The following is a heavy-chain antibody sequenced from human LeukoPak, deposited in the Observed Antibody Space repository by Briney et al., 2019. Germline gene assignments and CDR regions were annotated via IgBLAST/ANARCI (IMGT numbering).Heavy chain of an antibody. CDR2: IYHSGST. D-gene: IGHD1-7*01. J-gene: IGHJ5*02. Sequence: SETLSLTCTVSGASIRSGDYYWSWIRQPPGKGLEWIGYIYHSGSTYYNPSLKSRVTISVDRSKNQFSLKLSSVTAADTAVYYCARGPGGKTGTTGWFDPWGQGTLVTVSS. V-gene: IGHV4-30-2*01. CDR1: GASIRSGDYY. CDR3: ARGPGGKTGTTGWFDP.